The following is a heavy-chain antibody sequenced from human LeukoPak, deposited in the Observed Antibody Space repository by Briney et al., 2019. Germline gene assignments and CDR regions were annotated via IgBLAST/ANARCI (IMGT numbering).Heavy chain of an antibody. V-gene: IGHV4-61*01. D-gene: IGHD2-15*01. J-gene: IGHJ4*02. CDR2: IYYSGST. Sequence: SETLSLTCTVSGGSISNSSYYWGWIRQPPGKGLGWIGYIYYSGSTNYNPSLKSRVTISVDTSKNHFSLKLSSVTAADTAVYYCAREVDCSGGSCYHFDYWGQGTLVTVSS. CDR3: AREVDCSGGSCYHFDY. CDR1: GGSISNSSYY.